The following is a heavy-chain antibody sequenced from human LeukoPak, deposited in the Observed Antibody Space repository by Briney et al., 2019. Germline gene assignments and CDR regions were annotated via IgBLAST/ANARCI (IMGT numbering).Heavy chain of an antibody. CDR3: ARAITKTGTMLGTY. CDR1: GFTFSSSA. J-gene: IGHJ4*02. CDR2: ISASGGST. Sequence: PGGSLRLSCAASGFTFSSSAMSWVRQVPGKGLEWVSGISASGGSTYYADSVRGRFTISRDNSKNTLYVQMNSLRDEDTAVYYCARAITKTGTMLGTYWGQGTLVTVSS. D-gene: IGHD1-1*01. V-gene: IGHV3-23*01.